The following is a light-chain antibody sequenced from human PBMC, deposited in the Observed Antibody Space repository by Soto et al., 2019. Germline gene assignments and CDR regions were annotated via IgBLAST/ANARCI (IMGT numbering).Light chain of an antibody. J-gene: IGKJ2*01. V-gene: IGKV1-5*01. CDR1: QSISSW. CDR2: DAS. CDR3: QQYNSYSGYT. Sequence: DIQMTQSPSTLSASVGDRVTITCRASQSISSWLAWYQQKPGKAPKLLIYDASNLESGVPSRFSGSGSGTEFTLTISSPQPDDFATYYCQQYNSYSGYTFGQGTKLEIK.